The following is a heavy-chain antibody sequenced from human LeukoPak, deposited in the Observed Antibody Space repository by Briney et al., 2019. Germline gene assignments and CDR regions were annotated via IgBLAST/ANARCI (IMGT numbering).Heavy chain of an antibody. Sequence: SVKVSCKASGGTFSSYAISWVRQAPGQGLEWMGGIIPIFGTANYAQKFQGRVTITADESTSTAYMELSSLRSGDTAVYYCARAQETPGGFDYWGRGTLVTVPS. J-gene: IGHJ4*02. CDR1: GGTFSSYA. V-gene: IGHV1-69*13. CDR3: ARAQETPGGFDY. CDR2: IIPIFGTA. D-gene: IGHD2-2*01.